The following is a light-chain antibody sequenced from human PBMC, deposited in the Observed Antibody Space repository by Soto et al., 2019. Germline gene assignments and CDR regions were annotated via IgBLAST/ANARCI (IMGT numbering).Light chain of an antibody. Sequence: DIQMTQSPSILSASVGDRVTITCRASQSIRSWLAWYQQKPGKAPKLLIYDAYSLESGVPSRFSGRRSGTEFTLTIACLQTEDFATYYCQQYESYSPLTFGGGTKVEIK. CDR3: QQYESYSPLT. CDR1: QSIRSW. J-gene: IGKJ4*01. CDR2: DAY. V-gene: IGKV1-5*01.